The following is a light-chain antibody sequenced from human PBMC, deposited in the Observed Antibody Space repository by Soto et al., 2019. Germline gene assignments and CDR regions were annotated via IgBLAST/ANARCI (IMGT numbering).Light chain of an antibody. CDR2: NVD. J-gene: IGLJ1*01. V-gene: IGLV2-11*01. CDR3: CSYAGYYTPYV. Sequence: QSALTQPRSVSGSPGQSVTISCTGTSSDVGGYNYVSWYQQHPGKAPKLIIHNVDKRPSGVPERFSGSKSRNTASLTISGLQAEDESDYYCCSYAGYYTPYVFGTGTKVTVL. CDR1: SSDVGGYNY.